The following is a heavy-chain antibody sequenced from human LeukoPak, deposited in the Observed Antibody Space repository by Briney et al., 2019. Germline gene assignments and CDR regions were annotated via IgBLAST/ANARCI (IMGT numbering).Heavy chain of an antibody. V-gene: IGHV3-66*01. CDR1: GFTFTTYW. J-gene: IGHJ4*02. Sequence: GGSLRLSCTTSGFTFTTYWMSWVRQAPGKGLEWVSVIYSGGSTYYADSVKGRFTISRDNSKNTLYLQMNSLRAEDTAVYYCAREKYDSSGYYNYWGQGTLVTVSS. D-gene: IGHD3-22*01. CDR2: IYSGGST. CDR3: AREKYDSSGYYNY.